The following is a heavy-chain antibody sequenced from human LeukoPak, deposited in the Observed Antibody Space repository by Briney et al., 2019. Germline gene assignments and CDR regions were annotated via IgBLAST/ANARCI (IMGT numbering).Heavy chain of an antibody. Sequence: GGSLRLSCEASRFSFSTYPMGWVRRAPGKGLEWVSGISASGDVTFHADPLKGRFTISRDNSKNTLYLQMNDLRVDDTAVYYCAKKGQADDGGKPDWGQGTLVAVSS. V-gene: IGHV3-23*01. CDR3: AKKGQADDGGKPD. CDR2: ISASGDVT. J-gene: IGHJ4*02. CDR1: RFSFSTYP.